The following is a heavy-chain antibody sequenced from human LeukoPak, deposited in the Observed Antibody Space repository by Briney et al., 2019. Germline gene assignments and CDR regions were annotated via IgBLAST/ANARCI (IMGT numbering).Heavy chain of an antibody. CDR1: GYTFTSYG. Sequence: GASVKVSCKASGYTFTSYGINWVRQAPGQGLEWMGWISAYNGDTNYAQKLQGRVTMTTDTSTSTAYMELRSLRSDDTAVYYCARIIPPDTAYYSNYYYYMDVWGKGTTVTVSS. D-gene: IGHD4-11*01. CDR2: ISAYNGDT. V-gene: IGHV1-18*01. CDR3: ARIIPPDTAYYSNYYYYMDV. J-gene: IGHJ6*03.